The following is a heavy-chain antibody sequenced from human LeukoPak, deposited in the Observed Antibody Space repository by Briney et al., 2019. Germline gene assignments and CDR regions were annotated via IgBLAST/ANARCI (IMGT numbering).Heavy chain of an antibody. CDR1: GFTFSSYA. J-gene: IGHJ6*03. Sequence: GGSLRLSCAASGFTFSSYAMSWVRQAPGKGLEWVSAISGSDGSTYYADSVKGRFTISRDNSKNTLYLRMNSLRAEDTAVYYCAKGASITMIVVVIYMDVWGKGTTVTVSS. CDR3: AKGASITMIVVVIYMDV. V-gene: IGHV3-23*01. CDR2: ISGSDGST. D-gene: IGHD3-22*01.